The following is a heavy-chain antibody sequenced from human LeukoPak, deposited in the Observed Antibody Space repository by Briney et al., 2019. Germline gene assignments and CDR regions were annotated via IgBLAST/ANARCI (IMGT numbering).Heavy chain of an antibody. J-gene: IGHJ4*02. CDR3: ATEGSFDY. Sequence: PGGSLRLSCAASGFTFSSYSMNWVRQAPGKGLEWVAVISFDASNKYYADSVKGRFTISRDNSKNTLYLQMNSLRAEDAAVYYCATEGSFDYWGQGTLVTVSS. CDR2: ISFDASNK. V-gene: IGHV3-30*03. CDR1: GFTFSSYS.